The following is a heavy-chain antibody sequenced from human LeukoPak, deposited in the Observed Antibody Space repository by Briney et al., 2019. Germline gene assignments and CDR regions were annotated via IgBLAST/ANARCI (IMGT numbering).Heavy chain of an antibody. V-gene: IGHV4-39*01. Sequence: SETLSLTCTVSGGSISSSSYYWGWIRQPPGKGLEWIGSIYYSGSTYYNPSLKSRVTISVDTSKNQSSLKLSSVTAADTAVYYCATLTGYFDWPRGYHFDYWGQGTLVTVSS. CDR1: GGSISSSSYY. CDR2: IYYSGST. J-gene: IGHJ4*02. D-gene: IGHD3-9*01. CDR3: ATLTGYFDWPRGYHFDY.